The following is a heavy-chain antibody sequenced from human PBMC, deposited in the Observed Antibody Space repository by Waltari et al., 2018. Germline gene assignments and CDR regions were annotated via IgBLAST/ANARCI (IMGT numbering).Heavy chain of an antibody. CDR1: TFRSHG. CDR3: TRELGTSTTV. V-gene: IGHV3-33*01. J-gene: IGHJ4*02. Sequence: TFRSHGMHWVRQAPGKGLEWVAVIWHDGSKEYYADSVKGRFTISRDDSMSTVVLHMNSLRVEDTAVYYCTRELGTSTTVWGQGTLVTVSS. CDR2: IWHDGSKE. D-gene: IGHD7-27*01.